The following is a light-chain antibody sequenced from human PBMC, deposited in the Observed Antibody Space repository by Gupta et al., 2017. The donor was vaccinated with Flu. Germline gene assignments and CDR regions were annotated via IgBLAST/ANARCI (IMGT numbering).Light chain of an antibody. J-gene: IGKJ5*01. CDR1: HSISNW. CDR2: KAS. Sequence: DIQMTQSPSTLSASVGDRVTITCRASHSISNWLAWYQQKPGKAPMLLIYKASSLESGVPSRFSGSGSGTEFTLTISSRQPDDFATYYCQHENSYSITFGQGTRMEIK. V-gene: IGKV1-5*03. CDR3: QHENSYSIT.